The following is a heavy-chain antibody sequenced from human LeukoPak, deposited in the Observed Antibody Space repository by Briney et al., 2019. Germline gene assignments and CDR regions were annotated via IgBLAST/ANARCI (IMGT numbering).Heavy chain of an antibody. CDR2: INPSVGGT. J-gene: IGHJ4*02. V-gene: IGHV1-46*01. Sequence: ASVKVSCKASGYTFTGYYMHWVRQAPGQGLEWMGIINPSVGGTVYAQKFQGRVTMTRDMSTSTVYMELSSLRSEDTAVYYCARVLLLAPPYYDYWGQGTLITVSS. CDR3: ARVLLLAPPYYDY. D-gene: IGHD2-15*01. CDR1: GYTFTGYY.